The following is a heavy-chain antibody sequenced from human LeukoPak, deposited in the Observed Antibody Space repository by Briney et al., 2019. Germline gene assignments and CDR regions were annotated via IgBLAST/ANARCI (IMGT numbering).Heavy chain of an antibody. CDR2: ISGSGGGT. Sequence: GGSPRLSCAVSGITLSNYGMSWVRQAPGKGLEWVAGISGSGGGTNYADSVKGRFTISRDNPRNALYLQMNSLRAEDTAVYFCAKRGVVIRVILVGFHREAYYFDSWGQGALVTVSS. D-gene: IGHD3-22*01. CDR1: GITLSNYG. CDR3: AKRGVVIRVILVGFHREAYYFDS. V-gene: IGHV3-23*01. J-gene: IGHJ4*02.